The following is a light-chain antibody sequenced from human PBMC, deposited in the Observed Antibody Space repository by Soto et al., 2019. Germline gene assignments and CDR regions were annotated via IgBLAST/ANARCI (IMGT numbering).Light chain of an antibody. V-gene: IGKV3-20*01. CDR1: ESVSSSY. J-gene: IGKJ5*01. CDR2: GAS. Sequence: EIVLTQSPGTLSLSPGEGATLSCRAGESVSSSYLAWYQQKPGQAPRLLIYGASTRATGIPARFSGSGSGTEFTLTISSLQSEDFAVYYCQQYGSSPITFGQGTRLEI. CDR3: QQYGSSPIT.